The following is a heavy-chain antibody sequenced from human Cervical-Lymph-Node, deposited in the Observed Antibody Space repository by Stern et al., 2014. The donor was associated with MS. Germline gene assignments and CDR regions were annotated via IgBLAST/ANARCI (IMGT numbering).Heavy chain of an antibody. CDR2: INTNTGIP. CDR1: GYTFSRYA. D-gene: IGHD3-22*01. CDR3: ARETDTSGYYFDH. J-gene: IGHJ4*02. Sequence: QLVQSGSELRKPGASGNISCKASGYTFSRYAVNWLRQVPGQGLECMGWINTNTGIPTYARGLTGRFVFSLDTSVTTAYLQISSLKADDTAIYYCARETDTSGYYFDHWGQGVLVTVSS. V-gene: IGHV7-4-1*02.